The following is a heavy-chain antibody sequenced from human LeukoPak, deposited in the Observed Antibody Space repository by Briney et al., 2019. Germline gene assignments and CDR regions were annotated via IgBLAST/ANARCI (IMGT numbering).Heavy chain of an antibody. CDR1: GGSISSSSYY. J-gene: IGHJ4*02. Sequence: SETLSLTCTVSGGSISSSSYYWGWIRQPPGKGREWIGSIYYSGSTYYNPSLKRRVTISVDTSKNQYSLKLSSVTAADTAVFYCARQYYYDSSGYYFGYWGQGILVNVSS. CDR3: ARQYYYDSSGYYFGY. CDR2: IYYSGST. D-gene: IGHD3-22*01. V-gene: IGHV4-39*01.